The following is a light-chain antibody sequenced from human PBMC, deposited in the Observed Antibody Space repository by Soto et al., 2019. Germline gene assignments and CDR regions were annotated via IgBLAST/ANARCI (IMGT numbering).Light chain of an antibody. CDR1: QSVSSN. V-gene: IGKV3-15*01. CDR3: QQYHNWPPMT. J-gene: IGKJ1*01. CDR2: GAS. Sequence: DTMMTQSPATLSVSPGERATLSCRASQSVSSNLAWYQHKPGQAPRLLVYGASTRATGIPDRFSGSGSGTEFTLTISSLQSEDFAVYYCQQYHNWPPMTFGQGTKVEI.